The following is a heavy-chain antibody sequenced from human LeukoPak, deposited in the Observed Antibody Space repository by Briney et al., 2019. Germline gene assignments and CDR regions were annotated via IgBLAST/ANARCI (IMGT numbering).Heavy chain of an antibody. J-gene: IGHJ6*03. D-gene: IGHD5-18*01. V-gene: IGHV3-23*01. Sequence: PGGTLRLSCAASGFTFSSYGMSWVRQAPGKGLEWVSAISGSGGSTYYADSVKGRFTISRDNSKTTVFLQMNSLRAEDTAVYFCAKDRGIQTYFYYYYMDVWGKGTTVTISS. CDR3: AKDRGIQTYFYYYYMDV. CDR1: GFTFSSYG. CDR2: ISGSGGST.